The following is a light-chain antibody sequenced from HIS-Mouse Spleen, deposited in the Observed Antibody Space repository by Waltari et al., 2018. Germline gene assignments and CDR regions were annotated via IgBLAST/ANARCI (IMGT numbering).Light chain of an antibody. J-gene: IGLJ2*01. CDR3: YSTDSSGNHRV. CDR2: EDS. V-gene: IGLV3-10*01. Sequence: SYELTQPPSVSVSPGQTARNTCSGDAFPKKYAYWYQQKSGQAPVLVIYEDSKRPAGIPGGFSGSSSGTMATLTISGAQVEDEADYYCYSTDSSGNHRVFGGGTKLTVL. CDR1: AFPKKY.